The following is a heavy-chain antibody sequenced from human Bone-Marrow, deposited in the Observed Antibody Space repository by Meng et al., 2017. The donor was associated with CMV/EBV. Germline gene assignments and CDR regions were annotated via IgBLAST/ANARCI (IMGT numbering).Heavy chain of an antibody. J-gene: IGHJ4*02. CDR3: AKDRRYDFWSGFGY. CDR2: TYYRSKWYN. V-gene: IGHV6-1*01. D-gene: IGHD3-3*01. CDR1: GDSVSSNSAA. Sequence: LRLSCAISGDSVSSNSAAWNWIRQSPSRGLEWLGRTYYRSKWYNDYAVSVKSRIIINPDTSKNQFSLQLNSVTPEDTAVYYCAKDRRYDFWSGFGYWGQGTLVTVSS.